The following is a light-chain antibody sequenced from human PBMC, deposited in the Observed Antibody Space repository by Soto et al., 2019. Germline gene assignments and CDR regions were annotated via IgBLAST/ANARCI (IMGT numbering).Light chain of an antibody. Sequence: QSALTQPASVSGSPGQSITISCTGTSSDVGGYNYVSWYQQHPGKAPKLMIYEVSNRPSGVSNRSSGSKSGNTASLTISGRQAEDEADYYCSSYTSSSTHVVFGGGTKLTVL. V-gene: IGLV2-14*01. CDR1: SSDVGGYNY. J-gene: IGLJ2*01. CDR3: SSYTSSSTHVV. CDR2: EVS.